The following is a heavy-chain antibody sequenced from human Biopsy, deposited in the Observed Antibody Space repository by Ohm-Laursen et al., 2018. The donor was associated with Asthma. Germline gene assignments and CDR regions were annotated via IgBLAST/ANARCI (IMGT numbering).Heavy chain of an antibody. Sequence: SETLSLTCDVYPGSFSGFFWTWIRQSPGKGLEWIGSIYYNGRTYYNPSLKSRVTISVDTSKKQLSLQLSSVTAADTAVYYCAGDGGLTSYPGTFHIWGQGTMVTVSS. J-gene: IGHJ3*02. V-gene: IGHV4-34*01. CDR2: IYYNGRT. CDR1: PGSFSGFF. CDR3: AGDGGLTSYPGTFHI. D-gene: IGHD1-1*01.